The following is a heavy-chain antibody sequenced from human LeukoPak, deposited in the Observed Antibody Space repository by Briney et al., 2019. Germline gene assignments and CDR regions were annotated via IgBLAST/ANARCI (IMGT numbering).Heavy chain of an antibody. Sequence: GSLRLPCAASGFTFSSYAMSWVRQAPGKGLEWVSAISGSGGSTYYADSVKGRFTISRDNSKNTLHLQMNSLRAEHTAVYYCARRQQLILYYFDYWGQGTLVTVSS. CDR2: ISGSGGST. J-gene: IGHJ4*02. CDR1: GFTFSSYA. CDR3: ARRQQLILYYFDY. D-gene: IGHD6-13*01. V-gene: IGHV3-23*01.